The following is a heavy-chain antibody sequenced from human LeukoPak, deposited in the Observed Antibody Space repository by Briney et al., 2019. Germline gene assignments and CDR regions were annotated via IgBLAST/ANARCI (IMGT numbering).Heavy chain of an antibody. V-gene: IGHV3-7*03. CDR1: GFTFSSYW. CDR3: AKLRGGGYYGDESYWYFDL. J-gene: IGHJ2*01. Sequence: PGGSLRLSCAASGFTFSSYWMSWVRQAPGKGLEWVANIKQDGSEKYYVDSVKGRFTISRDNSKNTLYLQMNSLRAEDTAVYYCAKLRGGGYYGDESYWYFDLWGRGTLVTVSS. D-gene: IGHD4-17*01. CDR2: IKQDGSEK.